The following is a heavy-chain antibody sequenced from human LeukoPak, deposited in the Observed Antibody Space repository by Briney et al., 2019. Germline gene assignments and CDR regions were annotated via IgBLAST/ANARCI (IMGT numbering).Heavy chain of an antibody. CDR1: GFIFSKAW. V-gene: IGHV3-23*01. Sequence: GGSLRLSCTASGFIFSKAWMSWVRQAPGKGLEWVSVISGSGDSTYYADSVKGRFTISRDNSKNTLSLQMNSLRAEDTAVYYCANLRESFWIPEFDYWGQGTLVTVSS. CDR3: ANLRESFWIPEFDY. J-gene: IGHJ4*02. D-gene: IGHD1-1*01. CDR2: ISGSGDST.